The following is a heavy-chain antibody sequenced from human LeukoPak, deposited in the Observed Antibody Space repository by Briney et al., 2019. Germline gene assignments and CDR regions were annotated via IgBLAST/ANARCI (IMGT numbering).Heavy chain of an antibody. D-gene: IGHD3-22*01. CDR2: ISSSGSTI. CDR1: GFTFSDYY. CDR3: ARDIPPSTHYYDSSGYPS. Sequence: GGSLRLSCAASGFTFSDYYMSWIRQAPGKGLEWVSYISSSGSTIYYADSVKGRFTISGDNAKNSLYLQMNSLRAEDTAVYYCARDIPPSTHYYDSSGYPSWGQGTLVTVSS. V-gene: IGHV3-11*01. J-gene: IGHJ5*02.